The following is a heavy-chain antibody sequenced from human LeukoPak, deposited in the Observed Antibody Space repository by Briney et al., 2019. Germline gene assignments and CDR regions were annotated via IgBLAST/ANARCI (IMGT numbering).Heavy chain of an antibody. D-gene: IGHD2-21*01. Sequence: SETLSLTCTVSGYSISNSYYWGWIRPPPGKGLEWIGSIYHSGITYYNSSLKSRVTISVDTSKNQFSLELSSVTAADTAVYYCARQGWPYYLFDYWGQGTLVTVSS. CDR3: ARQGWPYYLFDY. V-gene: IGHV4-38-2*02. CDR1: GYSISNSYY. J-gene: IGHJ4*02. CDR2: IYHSGIT.